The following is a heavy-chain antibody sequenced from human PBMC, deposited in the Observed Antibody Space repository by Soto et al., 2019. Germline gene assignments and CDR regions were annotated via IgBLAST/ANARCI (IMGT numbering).Heavy chain of an antibody. Sequence: GRSLRLACAVYRITLSSYEMNCVRQVPREGREWVPYTSSSGSPIYYGDSLTGSLTLSRDTAMHSLDLQMNSLRAEDTAVYYSARESFSGIAVAAHRLFDYWGQGTLVTVSS. CDR1: RITLSSYE. D-gene: IGHD6-19*01. J-gene: IGHJ4*02. CDR2: TSSSGSPI. V-gene: IGHV3-48*03. CDR3: ARESFSGIAVAAHRLFDY.